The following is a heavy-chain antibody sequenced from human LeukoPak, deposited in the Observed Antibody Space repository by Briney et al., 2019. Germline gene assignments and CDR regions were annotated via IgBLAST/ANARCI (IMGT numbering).Heavy chain of an antibody. CDR2: IWYDGGNK. V-gene: IGHV3-33*08. CDR3: ARESLSSNYYGSGTFDY. CDR1: GFTFSSYG. J-gene: IGHJ4*02. D-gene: IGHD3-10*01. Sequence: GGSLRLSCAASGFTFSSYGMHWVRQAPGKGLEWVAVIWYDGGNKYYADSVKGRFTISRDNSKNTLYLQMNSLRAEDTAVYFCARESLSSNYYGSGTFDYWGQGVLVTVSS.